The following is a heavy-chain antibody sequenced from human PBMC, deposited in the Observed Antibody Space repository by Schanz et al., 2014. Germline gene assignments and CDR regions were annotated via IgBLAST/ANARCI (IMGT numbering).Heavy chain of an antibody. CDR2: ISRSGGGT. J-gene: IGHJ4*02. CDR1: GFTFSSYA. Sequence: QVQLVESGGGVVQPGRSLRLSCSASGFTFSSYAMHWVRQAPGKGLEYVSAISRSGGGTYYSDSVKGRFTISRDNSKNTLYLQINSLGDEDTAVYYCAEQIHYDIWTVTRNWGQGTLVTVSS. V-gene: IGHV3-64*04. D-gene: IGHD3-9*01. CDR3: AEQIHYDIWTVTRN.